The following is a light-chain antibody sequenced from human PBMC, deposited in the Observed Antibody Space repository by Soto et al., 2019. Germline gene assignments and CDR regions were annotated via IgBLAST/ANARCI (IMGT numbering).Light chain of an antibody. CDR1: QSVSSSY. CDR3: QQYGSSPYT. J-gene: IGKJ2*01. V-gene: IGKV3-20*01. Sequence: EIVLTQSPGTLSLSPGERATLSCRASQSVSSSYLAWYQQKPGQAHRLLIYGASSRATGIPDRFSGSGSGTDFTLTISRLEPEDFAVDYCQQYGSSPYTFGQGTKLEIK. CDR2: GAS.